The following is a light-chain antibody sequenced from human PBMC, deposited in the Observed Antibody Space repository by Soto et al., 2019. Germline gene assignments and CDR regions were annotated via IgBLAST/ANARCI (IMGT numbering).Light chain of an antibody. J-gene: IGKJ1*01. Sequence: EIVMTQSPAILSMSPGERATLSCRASQSVSTNLAWYQQRPGQAPGLLMYGASTRATGIPDGFSGSGSGTEFTLTISSLQSEDFAVYYCQQYNDWPAWTFGQGTKVDIK. CDR1: QSVSTN. CDR2: GAS. V-gene: IGKV3-15*01. CDR3: QQYNDWPAWT.